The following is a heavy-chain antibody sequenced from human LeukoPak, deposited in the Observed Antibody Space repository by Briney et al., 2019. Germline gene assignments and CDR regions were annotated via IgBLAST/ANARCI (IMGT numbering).Heavy chain of an antibody. D-gene: IGHD3-16*01. V-gene: IGHV3-21*01. Sequence: GGCLRLSCAASGFTFSSYSMTWVRQAPGKGLEWVSSISSSSSYIYYADSVKGRFTISRDNAKNSLYLQMNSLRAEDTAVYYCARGFGRNYFDYWGQGTLVTVSS. CDR1: GFTFSSYS. CDR3: ARGFGRNYFDY. J-gene: IGHJ4*02. CDR2: ISSSSSYI.